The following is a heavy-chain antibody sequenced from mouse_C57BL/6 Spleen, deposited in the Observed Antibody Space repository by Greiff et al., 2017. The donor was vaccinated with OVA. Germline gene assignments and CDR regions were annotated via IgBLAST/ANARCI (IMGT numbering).Heavy chain of an antibody. CDR3: ARPQTGTFAY. V-gene: IGHV5-17*01. D-gene: IGHD4-1*01. J-gene: IGHJ3*01. CDR2: ISSGSSTI. Sequence: EVKLQESGGGLVKPGGSLKLSCAASGFTFSDYGMHWVRQAPEKGLEWVAYISSGSSTIYYADTVKGRFTISRDNAKNTLFLQMTSLRSEDTAMYYCARPQTGTFAYWGQGTLVTVSA. CDR1: GFTFSDYG.